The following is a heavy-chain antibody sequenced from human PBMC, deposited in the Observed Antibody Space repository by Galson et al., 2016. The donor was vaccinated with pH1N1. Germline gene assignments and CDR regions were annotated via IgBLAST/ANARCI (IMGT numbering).Heavy chain of an antibody. Sequence: SVKVSCKASGYTFTEYYIHWVRQAPGQGLEWMGRINSKTGRTDYAQSFQGRVTMTRDTSISAAYMDLNRLRSDDTAVYYCAMAPMGSTLYYCDYWGQGTLVTVSS. J-gene: IGHJ4*02. CDR3: AMAPMGSTLYYCDY. D-gene: IGHD1-26*01. CDR2: INSKTGRT. CDR1: GYTFTEYY. V-gene: IGHV1-2*06.